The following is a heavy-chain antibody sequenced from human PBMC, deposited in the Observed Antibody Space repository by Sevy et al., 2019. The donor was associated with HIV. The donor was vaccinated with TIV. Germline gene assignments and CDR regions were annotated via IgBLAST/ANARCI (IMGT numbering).Heavy chain of an antibody. Sequence: GGSLRLSCAASGFTFSSNGIHWVHQAPGKGLEWVAVIWYDGSNKYYADSVKGRFTISRDNSKNTLYLQMNSLRAEDTAVYYCARDRNVVVPAADAIDYWGQGTLVTVSS. J-gene: IGHJ4*02. CDR2: IWYDGSNK. CDR1: GFTFSSNG. D-gene: IGHD2-2*01. V-gene: IGHV3-33*01. CDR3: ARDRNVVVPAADAIDY.